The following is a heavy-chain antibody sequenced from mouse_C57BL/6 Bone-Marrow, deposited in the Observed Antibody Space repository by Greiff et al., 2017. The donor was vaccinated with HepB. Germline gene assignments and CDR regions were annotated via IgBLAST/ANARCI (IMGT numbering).Heavy chain of an antibody. CDR1: GFSLTSYG. CDR3: ARNGYYGSLYYFDY. D-gene: IGHD1-1*01. Sequence: VKLMESGPGLVQPSQSLSITCTVSGFSLTSYGVHWVRQSPGKGLEWLGVIWSGGSTDYNAAFISRLSISKDNSKSQVFFKMNSLQADDTAIYYCARNGYYGSLYYFDYWGQGTTLTVSS. J-gene: IGHJ2*01. V-gene: IGHV2-2*01. CDR2: IWSGGST.